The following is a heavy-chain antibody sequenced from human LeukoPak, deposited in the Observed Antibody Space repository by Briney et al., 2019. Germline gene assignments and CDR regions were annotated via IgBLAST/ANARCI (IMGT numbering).Heavy chain of an antibody. CDR2: IRGKAYGGTT. CDR3: TRESRMGFDP. J-gene: IGHJ5*02. D-gene: IGHD5-24*01. CDR1: GFTFGDYA. V-gene: IGHV3-49*03. Sequence: GRSLRLSCTASGFTFGDYAMSWFRQAPGKGLEWVGFIRGKAYGGTTEYAASVKGRLTISRDDSKSIAYLQMNSLKTEDTAVYYCTRESRMGFDPWGQGTLVTVSS.